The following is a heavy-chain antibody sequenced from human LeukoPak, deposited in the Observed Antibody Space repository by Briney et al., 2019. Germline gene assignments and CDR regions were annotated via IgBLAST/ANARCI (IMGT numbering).Heavy chain of an antibody. Sequence: SVKVSCKASGGTFSSYAISWVRQAPGQGLEWMGRIIPIFGIANYAQKFQGRVTITADESTSTAYMELSSLRSEDTAVYYCARDRQWLPGGGFDYWGQGTLVTVSS. CDR2: IIPIFGIA. CDR1: GGTFSSYA. CDR3: ARDRQWLPGGGFDY. D-gene: IGHD6-19*01. V-gene: IGHV1-69*13. J-gene: IGHJ4*02.